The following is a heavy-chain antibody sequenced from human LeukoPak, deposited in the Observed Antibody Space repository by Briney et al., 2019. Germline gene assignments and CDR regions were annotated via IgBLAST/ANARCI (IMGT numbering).Heavy chain of an antibody. J-gene: IGHJ6*02. V-gene: IGHV4-59*08. D-gene: IGHD6-19*01. CDR1: GGSISSYY. Sequence: SETLSLTCTVSGGSISSYYWSWIRQPPVKGLEWIGYIYYSGSTNYNPSLKSRVTISVDTSKNQFSLKLSSVTAADTAVYYCARHPTAVAYYYYGMDVWGQGTTVTVSS. CDR3: ARHPTAVAYYYYGMDV. CDR2: IYYSGST.